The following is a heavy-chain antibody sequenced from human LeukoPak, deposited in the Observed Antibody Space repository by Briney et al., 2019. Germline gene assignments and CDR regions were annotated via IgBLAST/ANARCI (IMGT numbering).Heavy chain of an antibody. D-gene: IGHD1-1*01. V-gene: IGHV3-30*04. CDR1: GFTFSNFA. Sequence: GGSLRLSCAATGFTFSNFAMHWVRQAPGKGLEWVAVVSYDGSYKYYADSVKGRFTISRDNSKNTLYLQMNSLRAEDTAVYYCARAPGYGPAYYFDYWGQGTLVTVSS. J-gene: IGHJ4*02. CDR3: ARAPGYGPAYYFDY. CDR2: VSYDGSYK.